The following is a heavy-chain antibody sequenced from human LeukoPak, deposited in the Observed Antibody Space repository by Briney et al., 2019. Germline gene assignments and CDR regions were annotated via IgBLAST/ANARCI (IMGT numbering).Heavy chain of an antibody. CDR3: ARLPYYYYGMDV. CDR2: IYYSGST. J-gene: IGHJ6*02. CDR1: GGSISSSSYY. Sequence: MPSETLSLTCTVSGGSISSSSYYWGWIRQPPGKGLEWIGSIYYSGSTYCNPSLKSRVTISVDTSKNQFSLKLSSVTAADTAVYYCARLPYYYYGMDVWGQGTTVTVSS. V-gene: IGHV4-39*01.